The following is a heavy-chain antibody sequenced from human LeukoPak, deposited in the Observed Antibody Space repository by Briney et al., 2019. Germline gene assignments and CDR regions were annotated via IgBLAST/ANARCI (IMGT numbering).Heavy chain of an antibody. CDR2: IRSDGSNK. CDR1: GFTFSNAW. V-gene: IGHV3-30*02. J-gene: IGHJ4*02. CDR3: ARDERLLSFLK. D-gene: IGHD3-3*01. Sequence: GGSLRLSCAASGFTFSNAWMSWVRQAPGKGLEWMAFIRSDGSNKYYADSVKGRFTISRDNSKNTLYLQMNSLRAEDTAIYYCARDERLLSFLKWGQGTLVTVSS.